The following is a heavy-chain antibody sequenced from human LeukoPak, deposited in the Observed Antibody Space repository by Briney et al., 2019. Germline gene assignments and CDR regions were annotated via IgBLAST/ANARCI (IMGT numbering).Heavy chain of an antibody. CDR2: IIPIFGTA. CDR1: GYTFTSYA. V-gene: IGHV1-69*13. J-gene: IGHJ4*02. CDR3: AIAVAGRAEYYFDY. D-gene: IGHD6-19*01. Sequence: GASVKVSCKASGYTFTSYAMNWVRQAPGQGLEWMGGIIPIFGTANYAQKFQGRVTITADESTSTAYMELSSLRSEDTAVYYCAIAVAGRAEYYFDYWGQGTLVTVSS.